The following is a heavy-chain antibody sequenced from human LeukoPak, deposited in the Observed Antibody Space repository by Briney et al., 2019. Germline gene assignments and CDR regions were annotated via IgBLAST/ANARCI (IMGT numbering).Heavy chain of an antibody. Sequence: PSQTLSLTCTVSGGSISSGSYYWSWIRQPAGKGLEWIGRIYTSGSTNYNPSLKSRVTISVDTSKNQFSLKLSSVTAADTAVYYCARRYSSSWGYFDYWGQGTLVTVSS. J-gene: IGHJ4*02. CDR2: IYTSGST. D-gene: IGHD6-13*01. V-gene: IGHV4-61*02. CDR1: GGSISSGSYY. CDR3: ARRYSSSWGYFDY.